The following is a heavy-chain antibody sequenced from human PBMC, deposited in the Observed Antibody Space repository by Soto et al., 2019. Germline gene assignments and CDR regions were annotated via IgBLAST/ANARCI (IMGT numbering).Heavy chain of an antibody. J-gene: IGHJ4*02. CDR1: GGSTSSGGYY. CDR3: ARGSTTEKVDS. Sequence: TLCLTCTVSGGSTSSGGYYWSWNRQYPGKGLEWIGHILNTGSPYCNPSLKSRVTISADTSMNQFSLALTSVTAADTAMYYCARGSTTEKVDSWGQGILVTVSS. CDR2: ILNTGSP. V-gene: IGHV4-30-4*08.